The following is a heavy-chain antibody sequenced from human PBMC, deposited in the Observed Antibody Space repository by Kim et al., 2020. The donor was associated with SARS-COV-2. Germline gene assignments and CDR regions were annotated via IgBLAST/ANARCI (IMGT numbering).Heavy chain of an antibody. CDR3: ARGNYYGMDV. V-gene: IGHV3-74*01. Sequence: YADSVKGRFTISRDNAKNTLYLQMNSLRGEDTAVYYCARGNYYGMDVWGQGTTVTVSS. J-gene: IGHJ6*02.